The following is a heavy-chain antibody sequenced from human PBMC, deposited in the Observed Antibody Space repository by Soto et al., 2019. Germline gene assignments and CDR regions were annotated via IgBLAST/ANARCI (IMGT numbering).Heavy chain of an antibody. J-gene: IGHJ6*02. Sequence: QVQLVESGGGVVQPGRSLRLSCAASGFTFSNYAMHWVRQAPGKGLECVAVISYNGGNRFYRDYVKGRFTISRDNSKNTVYLQIDSLRYEDAAVYYCARGAREDTAVVIGVRPGEYGVDVWGQGTTVTVSS. CDR1: GFTFSNYA. V-gene: IGHV3-30*04. D-gene: IGHD2-15*01. CDR2: ISYNGGNR. CDR3: ARGAREDTAVVIGVRPGEYGVDV.